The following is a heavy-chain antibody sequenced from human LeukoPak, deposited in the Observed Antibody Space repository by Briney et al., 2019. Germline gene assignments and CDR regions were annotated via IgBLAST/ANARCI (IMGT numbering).Heavy chain of an antibody. CDR1: GFTVSSNY. D-gene: IGHD6-19*01. CDR3: ARDYAVAGFFDY. J-gene: IGHJ4*02. V-gene: IGHV3-53*01. Sequence: PGGSLRLSCAASGFTVSSNYMSWVRQAPGKGLEWVSVIYSGGSTYYADSVKGRFTISRGNSKNTLYLQMNSLRAEDTAVYYCARDYAVAGFFDYWGQGTLVTVSS. CDR2: IYSGGST.